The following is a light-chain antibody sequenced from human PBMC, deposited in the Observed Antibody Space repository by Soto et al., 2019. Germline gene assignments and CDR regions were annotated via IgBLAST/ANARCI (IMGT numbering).Light chain of an antibody. CDR2: GVS. CDR1: QSVSSN. J-gene: IGKJ1*01. CDR3: QQYNNWPWT. Sequence: IDLTDSPTTQSVSPGERATLSRRASQSVSSNLAWYQQKPGQAPRLLIYGVSTRATGIPARFSGSGSGTEFTLTISSLQSEDFAVYYCQQYNNWPWTFGQGTKV. V-gene: IGKV3-15*01.